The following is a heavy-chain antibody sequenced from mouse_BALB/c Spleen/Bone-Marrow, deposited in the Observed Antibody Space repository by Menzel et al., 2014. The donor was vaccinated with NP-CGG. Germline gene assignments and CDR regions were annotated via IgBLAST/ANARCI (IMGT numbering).Heavy chain of an antibody. CDR2: INRNGGTN. CDR3: ARGVDDYSWFAY. V-gene: IGHV5-6-3*01. J-gene: IGHJ3*01. D-gene: IGHD2-3*01. Sequence: EVKLVESGGGLVQPGGSLKLSCTASGFTFSSYGLSWVRQTPDKRLELVATINRNGGTNSYPDSVKGGFTISRDNAKNTLYLQMSSLKSEDTALYYCARGVDDYSWFAYWGQGTLVTVSA. CDR1: GFTFSSYG.